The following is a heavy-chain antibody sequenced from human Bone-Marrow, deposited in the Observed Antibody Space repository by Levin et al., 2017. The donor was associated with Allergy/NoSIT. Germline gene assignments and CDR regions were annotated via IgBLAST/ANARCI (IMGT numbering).Heavy chain of an antibody. Sequence: SETLSLTCTVSGGSISGYYWSWIRQPPGKGLEWIGYVYYSGSTNYNPSLKSRVTISVDTSKSQFSLKLSSVTAADTAVYYCAKVVAGKNDYWGQGTLVTVSS. J-gene: IGHJ4*02. V-gene: IGHV4-59*08. D-gene: IGHD2-15*01. CDR3: AKVVAGKNDY. CDR2: VYYSGST. CDR1: GGSISGYY.